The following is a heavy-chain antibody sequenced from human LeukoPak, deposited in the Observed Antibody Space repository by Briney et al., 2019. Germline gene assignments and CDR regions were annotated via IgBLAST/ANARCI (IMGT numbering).Heavy chain of an antibody. CDR1: GFTFSSYA. V-gene: IGHV3-30-3*01. J-gene: IGHJ6*04. D-gene: IGHD3-10*01. Sequence: GGSLRLSCAASGFTFSSYAMHWVRQAPGKGLEWVAVISYDGSNKYYADSVKGRFTISRDNSKNTLYLQMNSLRAEDTAVYYCARGTMVRGVILNYYYYGMDVWGKGTTVTVSS. CDR2: ISYDGSNK. CDR3: ARGTMVRGVILNYYYYGMDV.